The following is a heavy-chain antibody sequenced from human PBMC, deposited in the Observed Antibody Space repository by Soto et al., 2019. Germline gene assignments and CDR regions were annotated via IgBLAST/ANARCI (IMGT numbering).Heavy chain of an antibody. CDR2: ISTYNGNT. Sequence: ASVKVSCKASGYTFTTYGISWVRQAPGQGLEWMGWISTYNGNTNYAQNLQGRVTMTTDTSTSTAYMELRSLTSDDTAVYYCARDVSYYDILTGYYKSWNYYYGMDVWGQGTTVTVSS. J-gene: IGHJ6*02. V-gene: IGHV1-18*04. CDR3: ARDVSYYDILTGYYKSWNYYYGMDV. D-gene: IGHD3-9*01. CDR1: GYTFTTYG.